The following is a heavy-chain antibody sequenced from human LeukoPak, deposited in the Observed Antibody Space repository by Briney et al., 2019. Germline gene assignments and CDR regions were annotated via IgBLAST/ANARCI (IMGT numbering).Heavy chain of an antibody. D-gene: IGHD2-2*01. CDR3: ARGGRGYCTSSSCYFDY. V-gene: IGHV6-1*01. CDR2: TYYRSKWYN. Sequence: SHTLSLTCAISGYSFSSAAWNWIRQSPSRGLEWLGMTYYRSKWYNDYAVSVKSRITINPDTSKNQFSLHLNSVTPEDTAVYYCARGGRGYCTSSSCYFDYWGQGTLVTVSS. J-gene: IGHJ4*02. CDR1: GYSFSSAA.